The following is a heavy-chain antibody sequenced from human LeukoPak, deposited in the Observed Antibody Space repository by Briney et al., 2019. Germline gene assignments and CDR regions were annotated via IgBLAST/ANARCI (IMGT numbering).Heavy chain of an antibody. V-gene: IGHV1-8*02. D-gene: IGHD7-27*01. CDR2: MSPNSGNT. CDR1: GYTFTSYG. J-gene: IGHJ4*02. CDR3: ARGPPNWGYDY. Sequence: GASVKVSCKASGYTFTSYGINWVRQATGQGLEWMGWMSPNSGNTGYAQKFQGRVTMTRSTSMSTAYMELSSLRSEDTAVYYCARGPPNWGYDYWGQGTLVTVSS.